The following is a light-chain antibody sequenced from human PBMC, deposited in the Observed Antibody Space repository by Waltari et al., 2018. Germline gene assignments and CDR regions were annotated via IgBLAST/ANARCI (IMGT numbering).Light chain of an antibody. J-gene: IGKJ1*01. CDR1: HSVSRF. V-gene: IGKV3-20*01. CDR3: QKYDRLPAT. Sequence: VLTQSPATLSLSTGERGTLSCRASHSVSRFLAWDQQKPGQAPRLLIYGASTRATCIPDRFSGSGSGTDFSLTISRLEPEDFAVYYCQKYDRLPATFGQGTKVEIK. CDR2: GAS.